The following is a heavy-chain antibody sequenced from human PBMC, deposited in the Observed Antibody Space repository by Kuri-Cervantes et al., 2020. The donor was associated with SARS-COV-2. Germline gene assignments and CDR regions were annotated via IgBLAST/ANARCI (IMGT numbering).Heavy chain of an antibody. D-gene: IGHD4-11*01. V-gene: IGHV4-61*02. J-gene: IGHJ4*02. CDR1: GGSISSGSYY. CDR3: ARLTTSYFDY. CDR2: IYTSGST. Sequence: LRLSCTVSGGSISSGSYYWSWIRQPAGKGLEWIGRIYTSGSTNYNPSLKSRVTISVDTSKNQFSLKLSSVTAADTAVYYCARLTTSYFDYWGQGTLVTVSS.